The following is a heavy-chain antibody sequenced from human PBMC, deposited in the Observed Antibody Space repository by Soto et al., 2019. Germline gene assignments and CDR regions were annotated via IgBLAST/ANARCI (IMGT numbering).Heavy chain of an antibody. Sequence: EVQLVESGGGLVQPGESLKLSCAASGFTLSGSAVHWVRQASGKGLEWVGRIRSKTHSYATEYIASVTGRFTMSRDESNNTAYVQMNRLKTDVTAVYYCTRSGGSYSFGYWGQGTLVTVSS. CDR1: GFTLSGSA. CDR3: TRSGGSYSFGY. CDR2: IRSKTHSYAT. J-gene: IGHJ4*02. D-gene: IGHD1-26*01. V-gene: IGHV3-73*02.